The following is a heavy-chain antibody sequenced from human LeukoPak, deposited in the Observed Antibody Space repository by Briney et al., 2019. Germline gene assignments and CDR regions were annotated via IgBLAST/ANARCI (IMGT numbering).Heavy chain of an antibody. D-gene: IGHD2-15*01. V-gene: IGHV3-48*03. CDR1: GFTFSSYE. CDR3: ARMGGVVAAEDFDY. Sequence: GGSLRLSCAAYGFTFSSYEMNWVRQAPGKGLDWVSYISSSGSTIYYADSVKGRFTISRDNAKNSLYLQMNSLRAEDTAVYYCARMGGVVAAEDFDYWGQGTLVTVSS. CDR2: ISSSGSTI. J-gene: IGHJ4*02.